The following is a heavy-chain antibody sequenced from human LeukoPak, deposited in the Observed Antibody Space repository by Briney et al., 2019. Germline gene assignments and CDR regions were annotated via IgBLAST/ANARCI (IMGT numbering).Heavy chain of an antibody. Sequence: SETLSLTCTVSGGSISSGSYYWSWIRQPAGKGLEWIGRIYTSGSTNYNPSLKSRVTMSVDTSKNQFSLKLSSVTAADTAVYYCARTPYYYDSSGYYEGWGQGTLVTVSS. CDR2: IYTSGST. CDR3: ARTPYYYDSSGYYEG. J-gene: IGHJ4*02. CDR1: GGSISSGSYY. D-gene: IGHD3-22*01. V-gene: IGHV4-61*02.